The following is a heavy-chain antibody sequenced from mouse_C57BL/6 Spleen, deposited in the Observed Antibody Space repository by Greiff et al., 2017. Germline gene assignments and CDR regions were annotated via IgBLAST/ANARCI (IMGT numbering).Heavy chain of an antibody. Sequence: QVQLQQSGAELVKPGASVKMSCKASGYTFTSYWITWVKQRPGQGLEWIGDIYPGSGSTNYNEKFKSKATLTVDTSSSTAYMQLSSLTSEDSAVYYCARSGEELRAWFAYWGQGTLVTVSA. V-gene: IGHV1-55*01. D-gene: IGHD1-1*01. J-gene: IGHJ3*01. CDR2: IYPGSGST. CDR1: GYTFTSYW. CDR3: ARSGEELRAWFAY.